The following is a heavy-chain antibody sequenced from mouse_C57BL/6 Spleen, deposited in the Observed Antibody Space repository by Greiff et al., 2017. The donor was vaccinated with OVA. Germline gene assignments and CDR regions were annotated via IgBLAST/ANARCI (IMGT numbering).Heavy chain of an antibody. V-gene: IGHV1-15*01. D-gene: IGHD3-3*01. CDR3: TGLGEVPHCDY. J-gene: IGHJ2*01. CDR1: GYTFTDYE. CDR2: IDPDTGGT. Sequence: QVQLQQSGAELVRPGASVTLSCKASGYTFTDYEMHWVKQTPVHGLEWIGAIDPDTGGTAYNQKFKGKAILTADKSSSTAYMELRSLTSEDSAVYYCTGLGEVPHCDYWGKGTTLTVSS.